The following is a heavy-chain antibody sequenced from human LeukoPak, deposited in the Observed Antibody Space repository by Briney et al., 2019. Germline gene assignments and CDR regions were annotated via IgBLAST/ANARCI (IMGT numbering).Heavy chain of an antibody. D-gene: IGHD4-17*01. CDR1: GFLFSDYA. V-gene: IGHV3-30-3*02. Sequence: GGSLRLSCATSGFLFSDYAMHWVRQAPGKGLEWVAVVSYDNNNYYGVSVKGRFTISRDHSKNTLYLQMSSLRAEDTAVYYCSKIMTTVRYFWYGVDVWGQGTTVTVSS. CDR2: VSYDNNN. J-gene: IGHJ6*02. CDR3: SKIMTTVRYFWYGVDV.